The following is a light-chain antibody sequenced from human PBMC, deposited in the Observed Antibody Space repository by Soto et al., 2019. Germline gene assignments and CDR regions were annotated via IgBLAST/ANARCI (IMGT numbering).Light chain of an antibody. V-gene: IGKV3-11*01. J-gene: IGKJ4*01. CDR1: QSVSRN. CDR3: QQRSSWPVT. Sequence: EIVLTQSPATLSLSPGERATLSCRASQSVSRNLAWYQQKPGQAPRLLIYDASNRATGIPARFSGSGSGTDFTLTISSLEPEDLAVYYCQQRSSWPVTFGGGTKVEIK. CDR2: DAS.